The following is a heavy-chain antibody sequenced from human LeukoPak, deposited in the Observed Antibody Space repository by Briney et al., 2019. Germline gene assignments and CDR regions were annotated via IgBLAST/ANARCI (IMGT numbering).Heavy chain of an antibody. J-gene: IGHJ4*02. D-gene: IGHD5-12*01. CDR1: GGSFSGDY. Sequence: SETLSLTCAVYGGSFSGDYWGWIRQPPGKGMEWIGEIKQSGRTNYHPSLKSRVTISVDTSKNQFSLKLRSVTAADTAVYYCASLGGLAGYDSGVSDYWGQGTLVTVSS. V-gene: IGHV4-34*01. CDR2: IKQSGRT. CDR3: ASLGGLAGYDSGVSDY.